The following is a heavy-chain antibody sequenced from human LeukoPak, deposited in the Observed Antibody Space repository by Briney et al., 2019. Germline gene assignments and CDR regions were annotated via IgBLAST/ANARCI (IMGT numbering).Heavy chain of an antibody. V-gene: IGHV3-30-3*01. CDR2: MSYDGNNK. CDR1: VFTFNYYA. Sequence: GRSLRLSCAASVFTFNYYAMHLVRQAPGKGLEWVSVMSYDGNNKYYSDSVKGRFTISRDNSKNTLYLQMNSLRAEDTAVYYCARDTSMDVWGQGTTVTVSS. D-gene: IGHD1-1*01. CDR3: ARDTSMDV. J-gene: IGHJ6*02.